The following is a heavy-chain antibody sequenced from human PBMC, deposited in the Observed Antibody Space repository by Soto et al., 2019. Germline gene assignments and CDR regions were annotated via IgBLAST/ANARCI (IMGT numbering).Heavy chain of an antibody. CDR1: GFTFSSYS. CDR2: ISSSSSTI. D-gene: IGHD3-22*01. V-gene: IGHV3-48*02. CDR3: ARDRDYYDSSGYLMPYDAFDI. J-gene: IGHJ3*02. Sequence: GGSLRLSCAASGFTFSSYSMNWVRQAPGKGLEWVSYISSSSSTIYYADSVKGRFTISRDNAKNSLYLQMNSLRDEDTAVYYCARDRDYYDSSGYLMPYDAFDIWGQGTMVTVSS.